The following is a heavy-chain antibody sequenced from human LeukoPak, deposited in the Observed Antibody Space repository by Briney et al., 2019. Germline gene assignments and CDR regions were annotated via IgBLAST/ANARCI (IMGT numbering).Heavy chain of an antibody. V-gene: IGHV5-51*01. CDR2: IYPGDSDT. D-gene: IGHD1-26*01. Sequence: GESLKISCKGSGYTFTTYWIGWVRQMPGKGLEWMGIIYPGDSDTRYSPSFQGQVTISADKSISTAYLQWSSLKASDTAMYYCARIRWVGPSPKHAFDIWGQGTMVTVSS. CDR3: ARIRWVGPSPKHAFDI. J-gene: IGHJ3*02. CDR1: GYTFTTYW.